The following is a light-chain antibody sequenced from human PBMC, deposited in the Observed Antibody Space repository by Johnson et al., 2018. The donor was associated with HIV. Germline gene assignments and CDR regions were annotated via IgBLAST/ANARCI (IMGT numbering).Light chain of an antibody. Sequence: QSVLTQPPSVSAAPGQKVTISCSGSSSNIGNNFVSWYQQLPGRAPKLLIYDNNKRPSVIPDRFSGSKSGTSATLGITGLQTGDEADYYCGTWDSSLSAVVFGTGTKVTVL. CDR3: GTWDSSLSAVV. J-gene: IGLJ1*01. CDR2: DNN. V-gene: IGLV1-51*01. CDR1: SSNIGNNF.